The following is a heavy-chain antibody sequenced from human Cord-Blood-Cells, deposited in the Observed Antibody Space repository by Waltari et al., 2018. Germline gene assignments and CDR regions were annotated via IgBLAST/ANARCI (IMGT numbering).Heavy chain of an antibody. Sequence: QVQLQQWGAGLLKPSETLSLTCAVYGGSFSGYYWSWIRQPPGKGLEWIGEINHSGSTNYNPSLKSRVTISVDTSKNQFSLKLSSVTAADTAVYYCASGPAAMASGYYYYGMDVWGQG. CDR3: ASGPAAMASGYYYYGMDV. CDR2: INHSGST. J-gene: IGHJ6*02. CDR1: GGSFSGYY. V-gene: IGHV4-34*01. D-gene: IGHD5-18*01.